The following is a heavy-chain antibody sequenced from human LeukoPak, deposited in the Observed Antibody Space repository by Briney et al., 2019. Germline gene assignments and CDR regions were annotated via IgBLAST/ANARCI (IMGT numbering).Heavy chain of an antibody. CDR3: ARSWVPQIAAATNAIDY. CDR2: ISAYNGNT. CDR1: GYTFTSYG. Sequence: GASVKVSCKASGYTFTSYGISWVRQAPGQGLEWMGWISAYNGNTNYAQKLQGRVTMTTDTSTSTAYMELRSLRSGDTAVYYCARSWVPQIAAATNAIDYWGQGTLVTVSS. D-gene: IGHD6-13*01. J-gene: IGHJ4*02. V-gene: IGHV1-18*01.